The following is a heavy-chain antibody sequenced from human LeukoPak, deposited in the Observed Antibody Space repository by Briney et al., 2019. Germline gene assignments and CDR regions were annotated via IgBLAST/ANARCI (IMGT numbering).Heavy chain of an antibody. V-gene: IGHV3-23*01. Sequence: PGGSLRLSCAASGFTFRSFAMTWVRQAPGKGLEWVSSITKSGDSTYYADTVRGRFTISRDNSKNTLYLQMNSLRAEDTAVYHCAKGQGYSTSGWYFDYWGHGTLVTVSS. CDR3: AKGQGYSTSGWYFDY. D-gene: IGHD2-2*01. J-gene: IGHJ4*01. CDR1: GFTFRSFA. CDR2: ITKSGDST.